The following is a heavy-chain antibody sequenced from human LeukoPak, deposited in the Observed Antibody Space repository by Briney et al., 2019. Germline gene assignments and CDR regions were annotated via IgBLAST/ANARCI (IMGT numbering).Heavy chain of an antibody. D-gene: IGHD6-6*01. CDR3: ARDGIAARPGRY. CDR2: INPNSGGT. V-gene: IGHV1-2*02. Sequence: ASVKVSCKASGYTFTGYYMHWVRQAPGQGLEWMGWINPNSGGTNYAQKFQGRVTMARDTSISTAYMELSRLRSDDTAVYYCARDGIAARPGRYWGQGTLVTVSS. CDR1: GYTFTGYY. J-gene: IGHJ4*02.